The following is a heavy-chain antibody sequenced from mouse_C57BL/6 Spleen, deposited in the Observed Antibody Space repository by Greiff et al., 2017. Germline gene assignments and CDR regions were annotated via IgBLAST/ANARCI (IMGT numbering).Heavy chain of an antibody. CDR1: GFSFNTYA. V-gene: IGHV10-1*01. CDR3: VRGYYGSSYGAWFAY. J-gene: IGHJ3*01. Sequence: GGGLVQPKGSLKLSCAASGFSFNTYAMNWVRQAPGKGLEWVARIRSKSNNYATYYADSVKDRFTIARDDSESMLYLQMNNLKTEDTAMYYCVRGYYGSSYGAWFAYWGQGTLVTVSA. CDR2: IRSKSNNYAT. D-gene: IGHD1-1*01.